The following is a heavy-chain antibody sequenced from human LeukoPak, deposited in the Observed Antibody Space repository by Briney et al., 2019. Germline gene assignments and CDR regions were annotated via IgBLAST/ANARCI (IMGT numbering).Heavy chain of an antibody. Sequence: SETLSLTCTVSGGSISSSSYYWGWIRQPPGKGLEWIGSIYYSGSTYYNPSLKSRVTISVDTSKNQFSLKLSSVTAADTAVYYCARVSRGVVPAAIDYWGQGTLVTVSS. V-gene: IGHV4-39*07. CDR2: IYYSGST. CDR1: GGSISSSSYY. CDR3: ARVSRGVVPAAIDY. J-gene: IGHJ4*02. D-gene: IGHD2-2*01.